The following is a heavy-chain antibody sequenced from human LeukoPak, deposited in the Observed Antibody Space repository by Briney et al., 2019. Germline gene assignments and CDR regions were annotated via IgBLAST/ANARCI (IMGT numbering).Heavy chain of an antibody. CDR2: IYRGGNT. J-gene: IGHJ4*02. CDR3: AKGTLWSGYRTPFDY. CDR1: GFTVSSNY. D-gene: IGHD3-3*01. V-gene: IGHV3-53*01. Sequence: PGGSLRLSCAASGFTVSSNYMSWVRQAPGKGLEWVSVIYRGGNTYYADSVKGRFTISRDNSKNTLYLQMNSLRAEDTAVYYCAKGTLWSGYRTPFDYWGQGTLVAVSS.